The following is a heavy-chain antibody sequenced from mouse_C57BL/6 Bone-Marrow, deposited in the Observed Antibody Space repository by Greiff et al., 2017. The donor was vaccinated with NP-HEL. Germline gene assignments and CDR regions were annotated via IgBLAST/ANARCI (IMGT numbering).Heavy chain of an antibody. J-gene: IGHJ3*01. CDR1: GYTFTDYN. CDR2: INPNNGGT. V-gene: IGHV1-22*01. CDR3: AHGTWFAY. D-gene: IGHD4-1*01. Sequence: EVKLVESGPELVKPGASVKMSCKASGYTFTDYNMHWVKQSHGKSLEWIGYINPNNGGTRYNQKFKGKATLTVNKSSSTAYMELRSLTSEDSAVYYCAHGTWFAYWGQGTLVTVSA.